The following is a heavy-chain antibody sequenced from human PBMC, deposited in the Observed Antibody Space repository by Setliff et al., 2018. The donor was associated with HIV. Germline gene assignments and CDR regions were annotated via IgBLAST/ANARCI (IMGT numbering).Heavy chain of an antibody. D-gene: IGHD3-3*01. CDR1: GGSISSHY. Sequence: SETLSLTCTVSGGSISSHYWSWIRQPPGKGLEWIGYIYYSVSTKYNPSLKSRVSMSIDTSKNQFSLKMSSVTAADTAVYYCARGVVDYDFWSGSGDYYYMDVWGKGTTVTVSS. CDR2: IYYSVST. V-gene: IGHV4-59*11. CDR3: ARGVVDYDFWSGSGDYYYMDV. J-gene: IGHJ6*03.